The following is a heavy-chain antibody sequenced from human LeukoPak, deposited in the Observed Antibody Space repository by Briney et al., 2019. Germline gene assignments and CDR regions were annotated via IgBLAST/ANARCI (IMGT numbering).Heavy chain of an antibody. J-gene: IGHJ4*02. V-gene: IGHV4-59*01. Sequence: SETLSLTCTVSGGSISSYYWSWLRQPPGKGLEWLGYIYYSGSTNHNPSLKSRVSMSVDTSKNQFSLRLSSVTAADTAVYYCARTTVTTWRYYFNYWGQGTLVTVSS. D-gene: IGHD4-17*01. CDR3: ARTTVTTWRYYFNY. CDR2: IYYSGST. CDR1: GGSISSYY.